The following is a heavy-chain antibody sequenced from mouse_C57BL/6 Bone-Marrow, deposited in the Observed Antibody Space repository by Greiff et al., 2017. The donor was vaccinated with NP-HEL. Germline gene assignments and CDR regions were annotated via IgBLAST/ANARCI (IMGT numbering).Heavy chain of an antibody. V-gene: IGHV10-1*01. CDR3: VRHHYYGSRDYAMDY. CDR2: IRSKSNNYAT. CDR1: GFSFNTYA. D-gene: IGHD1-1*01. Sequence: EVKLMESGGGLVQPKGSLKLSCAASGFSFNTYAMNWVRQAPGKGLEWVARIRSKSNNYATYYADSVKDRFTISRDDSESMLYLQMNNLKTEDTAMYYCVRHHYYGSRDYAMDYWGQGTSVTVSS. J-gene: IGHJ4*01.